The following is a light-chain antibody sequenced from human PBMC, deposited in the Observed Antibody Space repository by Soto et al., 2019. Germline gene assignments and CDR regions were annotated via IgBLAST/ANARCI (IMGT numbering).Light chain of an antibody. V-gene: IGKV1-39*01. Sequence: DIQMTQSPSSLSASVGDRVTITCRASQSISGYLNWYQQKPGKAPKFLISGASTLHNGVPSSSSGRGSGTDFTLTISSLQPEDVATYYCQQSLSTHLTFGGGTKVEIK. J-gene: IGKJ4*01. CDR2: GAS. CDR3: QQSLSTHLT. CDR1: QSISGY.